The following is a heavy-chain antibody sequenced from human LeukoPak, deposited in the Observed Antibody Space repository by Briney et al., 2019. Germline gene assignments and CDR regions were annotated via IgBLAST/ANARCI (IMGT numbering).Heavy chain of an antibody. CDR3: ARGVGATISYYHYYIDV. CDR2: MNPNTGNT. V-gene: IGHV1-8*03. J-gene: IGHJ6*03. D-gene: IGHD1-26*01. Sequence: ASVKVSCKASGYTFTGYYMHWVRQASGQGLEWMGWMNPNTGNTGYAQKFQGRVTITRNTSISTVYMGLSSLRSEDTAVYYCARGVGATISYYHYYIDVWGKGTTVTVSS. CDR1: GYTFTGYY.